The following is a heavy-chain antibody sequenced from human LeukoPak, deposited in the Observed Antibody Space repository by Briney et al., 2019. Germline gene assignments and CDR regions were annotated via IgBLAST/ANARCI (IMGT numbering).Heavy chain of an antibody. CDR3: ALQGHRAAGGDDDY. D-gene: IGHD6-13*01. CDR1: GGSISSSNW. V-gene: IGHV4-4*02. J-gene: IGHJ4*02. Sequence: KTSETLSLTCAVSGGSISSSNWWSWIRQPPGKGLEWIGEIYHSGSTNYNPSLKSRVTISVDTSKNQFSLKLSSVTAADTAVYYCALQGHRAAGGDDDYWGQGTLVTVSS. CDR2: IYHSGST.